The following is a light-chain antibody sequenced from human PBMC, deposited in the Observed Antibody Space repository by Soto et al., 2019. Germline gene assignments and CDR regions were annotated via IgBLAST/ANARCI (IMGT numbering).Light chain of an antibody. CDR3: QQRSNWPPT. J-gene: IGKJ1*01. Sequence: EIVLTQSPATLSLSPGERATLSCRASQSVSSYLAWYQQKPGQAPRLLIYDASNRATGIPARFSGSGSGTDFTLTISSRETEEFAVYYCQQRSNWPPTFGQGTKVEIK. V-gene: IGKV3-11*01. CDR1: QSVSSY. CDR2: DAS.